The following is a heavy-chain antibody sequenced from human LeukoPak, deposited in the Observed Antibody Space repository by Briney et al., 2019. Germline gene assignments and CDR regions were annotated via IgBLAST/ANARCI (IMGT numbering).Heavy chain of an antibody. CDR1: GYTFTGYY. J-gene: IGHJ4*02. V-gene: IGHV1-2*02. CDR3: ARVDETSFQY. D-gene: IGHD2-2*01. Sequence: GASVKVSCKASGYTFTGYYMHWVRQAPGQGLEWMGWINPNSGRTNYAQKFQGRVTMTRDTSISTAYMELSSLTSDDTAVYYCARVDETSFQYWGQGNLVTVSS. CDR2: INPNSGRT.